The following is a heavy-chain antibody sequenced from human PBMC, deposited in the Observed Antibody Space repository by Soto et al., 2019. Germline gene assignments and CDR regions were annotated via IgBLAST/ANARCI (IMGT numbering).Heavy chain of an antibody. V-gene: IGHV4-34*01. CDR1: GGSFSGYY. CDR3: ARFNPYDFWSGYTPYYMDV. CDR2: INHSGST. J-gene: IGHJ6*03. D-gene: IGHD3-3*01. Sequence: QVPLQQWGAGLLKPSETLSLTCAVYGGSFSGYYWSWIRQPPGKGLEWIGEINHSGSTNYNPSLKSRVTISVDTSKNQFSLKLSSVTAADTAVYYCARFNPYDFWSGYTPYYMDVWGKGTTVTVSS.